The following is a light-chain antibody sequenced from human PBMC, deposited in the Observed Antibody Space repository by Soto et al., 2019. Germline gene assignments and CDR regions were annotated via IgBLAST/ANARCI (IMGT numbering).Light chain of an antibody. CDR1: RSNVGGYNY. CDR3: CSYAGSYSLV. J-gene: IGLJ3*02. CDR2: DVS. V-gene: IGLV2-11*01. Sequence: QSALTQPRSVSGSPGQSVTISCTGTRSNVGGYNYVSWHLQHPGKAPKLILYDVSERPSGVPDRFSGSKSGNTASLTISGLQAEDEGDYYCCSYAGSYSLVFGGGTKLTVL.